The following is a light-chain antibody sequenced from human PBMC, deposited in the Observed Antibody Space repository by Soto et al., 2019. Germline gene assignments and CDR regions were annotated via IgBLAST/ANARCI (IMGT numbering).Light chain of an antibody. Sequence: QSVLTQPASVSGSPGQSITISCTGTSSDVGGYNYVSWYQQHPGKAPKLMICDVSNRPSGVSNRFSGSKSGNTASLTISGLQAEDEADYYCSSYTSSSTLYVFGTGTRSPS. J-gene: IGLJ1*01. CDR2: DVS. CDR3: SSYTSSSTLYV. V-gene: IGLV2-14*01. CDR1: SSDVGGYNY.